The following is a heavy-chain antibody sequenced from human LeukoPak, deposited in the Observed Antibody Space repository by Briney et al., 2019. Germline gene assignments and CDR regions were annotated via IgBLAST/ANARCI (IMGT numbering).Heavy chain of an antibody. V-gene: IGHV4-39*07. CDR1: GGSISSSLYY. CDR2: IYYTGST. CDR3: ARGRVTLNYYDSSGYFGY. Sequence: PSETLSLTCTVSGGSISSSLYYWGWIRQPPGKGLEWIGSIYYTGSTYYNPSLKSRVTISVDTSKNQFSLKLSSVTAADTAVYYCARGRVTLNYYDSSGYFGYWGQGTLVTVSS. D-gene: IGHD3-22*01. J-gene: IGHJ4*02.